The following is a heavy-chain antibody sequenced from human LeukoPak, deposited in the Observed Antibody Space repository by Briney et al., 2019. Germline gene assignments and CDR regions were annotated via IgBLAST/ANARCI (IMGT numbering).Heavy chain of an antibody. Sequence: SQTLSLTCTVSGGSISSGGYYWSWIRQHPGKGLEWIGYIYYTGGTHYNPSLKSRLTISVDTSENHFSLKLSSVTAADTAIYFCARAPGAFDIWGQGTMVTVSS. CDR2: IYYTGGT. J-gene: IGHJ3*02. CDR1: GGSISSGGYY. CDR3: ARAPGAFDI. V-gene: IGHV4-31*03.